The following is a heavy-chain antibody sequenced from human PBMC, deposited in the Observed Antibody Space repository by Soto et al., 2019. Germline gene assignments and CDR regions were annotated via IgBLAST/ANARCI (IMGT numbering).Heavy chain of an antibody. Sequence: QGQLVQSGAEVKKPGSSVKFSCKASGGTFSSDAISWVRQAPGQGLEWMVGIIPIFGTANYAQKCQGGVTIPADKSTSTAYMELSSLRSEDTAVYYCARDRPRVVTASHDPVDILGQGTMVTVSS. V-gene: IGHV1-69*06. J-gene: IGHJ3*02. CDR2: IIPIFGTA. CDR3: ARDRPRVVTASHDPVDI. D-gene: IGHD2-15*01. CDR1: GGTFSSDA.